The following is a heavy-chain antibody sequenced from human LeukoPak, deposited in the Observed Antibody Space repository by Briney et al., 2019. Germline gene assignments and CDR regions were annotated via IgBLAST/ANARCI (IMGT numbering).Heavy chain of an antibody. D-gene: IGHD2-2*01. V-gene: IGHV3-23*01. CDR3: AKGYCTNTGCSAGY. CDR1: GFTFSSYD. CDR2: ITGRANTP. Sequence: GGSLRLSCAASGFTFSSYDMSWFRQAPGKGLELVSAITGRANTPYYADSVKGRFTISRDNSRNTLYLQMNTLRAEDTALYYCAKGYCTNTGCSAGYWGQGTLVAVSS. J-gene: IGHJ4*02.